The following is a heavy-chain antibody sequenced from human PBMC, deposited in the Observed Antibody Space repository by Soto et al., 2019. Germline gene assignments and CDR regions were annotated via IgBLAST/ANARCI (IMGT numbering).Heavy chain of an antibody. CDR1: GGSISSYY. CDR3: ARSVLIRYCSGCSCYSSIYYYYYMDV. D-gene: IGHD2-15*01. V-gene: IGHV4-59*08. J-gene: IGHJ6*03. CDR2: IYYSGST. Sequence: SETLSLTCTVSGGSISSYYWSWIRQPSGKGQEWIGYIYYSGSTNYNPSLKSRVTISVDTSKNQFSLKLSSVTAADTAVYYCARSVLIRYCSGCSCYSSIYYYYYMDVWGKGTTVTVSS.